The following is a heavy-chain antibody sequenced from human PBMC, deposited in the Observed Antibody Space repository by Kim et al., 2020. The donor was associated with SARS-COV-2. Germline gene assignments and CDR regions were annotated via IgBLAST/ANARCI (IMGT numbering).Heavy chain of an antibody. D-gene: IGHD2-15*01. V-gene: IGHV3-33*05. CDR3: ARDLGSLHYYGMDV. J-gene: IGHJ6*02. Sequence: GGSLRLSCAASGFTFSSYGMHWVRQAPGKGLEWVAVISYDGSNKYYADSVKGRFTISRDNSKNTLYLQMNSLRAEDTAVYYCARDLGSLHYYGMDVWGQGTTVTVSS. CDR2: ISYDGSNK. CDR1: GFTFSSYG.